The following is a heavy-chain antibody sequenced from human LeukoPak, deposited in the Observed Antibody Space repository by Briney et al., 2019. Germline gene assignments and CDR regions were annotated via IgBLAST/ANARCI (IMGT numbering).Heavy chain of an antibody. D-gene: IGHD4-4*01. CDR2: IYYSGST. Sequence: PSETLSLTCTVSGGSISSYYWSWIRQPPGKGLEWIGYIYYSGSTNYNPSLKSRVTISVDTSKNQFSLKLSSVTAADTAVYYCARDPGYSNYEGIYYYYGMDVWGQGTTVTVSS. V-gene: IGHV4-59*01. CDR3: ARDPGYSNYEGIYYYYGMDV. J-gene: IGHJ6*02. CDR1: GGSISSYY.